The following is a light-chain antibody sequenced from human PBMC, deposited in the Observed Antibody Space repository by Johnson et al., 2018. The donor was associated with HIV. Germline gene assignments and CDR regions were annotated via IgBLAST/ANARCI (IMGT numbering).Light chain of an antibody. V-gene: IGLV1-51*02. CDR3: GTWDSTLSAS. J-gene: IGLJ1*01. Sequence: QSVLTEPPSVSAAPGQKVTNSCSGSTSNIGNNYISWYQQVPGTAPKLLIYENNKRPSGIPDRFSCSKSGTSATLGITGLQTGAEADYYCGTWDSTLSASFGTGTKVTV. CDR2: ENN. CDR1: TSNIGNNY.